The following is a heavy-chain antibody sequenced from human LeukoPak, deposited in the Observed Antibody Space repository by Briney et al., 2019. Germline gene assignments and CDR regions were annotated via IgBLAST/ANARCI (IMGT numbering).Heavy chain of an antibody. CDR3: ARPYGELGGDFDH. D-gene: IGHD4-17*01. CDR1: GFTFSGSA. V-gene: IGHV3-73*01. CDR2: IRSKVNNYAT. Sequence: PGWSLRLSCAASGFTFSGSAIHWVRQASGKGLEWVGRIRSKVNNYATEYAASVRGRFTISRDDSKNTAYLQMNSLKIEDTAVYYCARPYGELGGDFDHWGQGTLVTVSS. J-gene: IGHJ4*02.